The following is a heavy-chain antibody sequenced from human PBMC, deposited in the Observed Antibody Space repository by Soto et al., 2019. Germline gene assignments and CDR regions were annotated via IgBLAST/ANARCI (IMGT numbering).Heavy chain of an antibody. Sequence: WASVKVSCKASGYTFSSYNINWVRQATGRGLEWMGWMNPKSGNTGYAQKFKGRATMTRNNSISTVYMELSSLRSNDTAVYYCATFGVTPMTDEAWFDPCGQGTLVTVSS. CDR2: MNPKSGNT. CDR3: ATFGVTPMTDEAWFDP. CDR1: GYTFSSYN. J-gene: IGHJ5*02. D-gene: IGHD3-3*01. V-gene: IGHV1-8*01.